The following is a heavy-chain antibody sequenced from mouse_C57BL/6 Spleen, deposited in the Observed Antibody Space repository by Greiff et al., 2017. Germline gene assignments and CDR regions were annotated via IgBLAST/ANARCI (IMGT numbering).Heavy chain of an antibody. J-gene: IGHJ4*01. Sequence: VQLQQSVAELVRPGASVTLSCTASGFNIKNTYMHWVKQRPEQGLEWIGRIDPANGNTKYAPKVQGKATKNADTSSNTAYLQLSSLTSEDTTIYYFARYYEYDDYAMDYWGQGTSVTVSS. CDR1: GFNIKNTY. CDR2: IDPANGNT. V-gene: IGHV14-3*01. D-gene: IGHD2-4*01. CDR3: ARYYEYDDYAMDY.